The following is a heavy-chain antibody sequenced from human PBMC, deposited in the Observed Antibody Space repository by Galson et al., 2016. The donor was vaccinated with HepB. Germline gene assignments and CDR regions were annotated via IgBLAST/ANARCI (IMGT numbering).Heavy chain of an antibody. CDR2: IGGSGANI. D-gene: IGHD1-14*01. J-gene: IGHJ4*02. Sequence: SLRLSCAASGFTFSNYAMSWVRQVPGKGLEWVSTIGGSGANIYIGDSVKGRVTISRDNSKNTLCLQMDSLRAEDTAVYFCAKLIRTGSSGFDSWGQGTLVTVSS. V-gene: IGHV3-23*01. CDR3: AKLIRTGSSGFDS. CDR1: GFTFSNYA.